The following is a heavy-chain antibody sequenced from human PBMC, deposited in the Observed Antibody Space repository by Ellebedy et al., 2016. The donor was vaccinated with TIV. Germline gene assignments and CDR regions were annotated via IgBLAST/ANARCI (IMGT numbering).Heavy chain of an antibody. CDR3: AVMTVG. J-gene: IGHJ4*02. V-gene: IGHV3-74*01. CDR1: GFTFSSHW. D-gene: IGHD3-22*01. CDR2: IKSDGTT. Sequence: GGSRRLSXPASGFTFSSHWVHWVRQAPGKGLVWVSRIKSDGTTTYADSVKGRFTISRDNAKNTVYLQMNSLRVEDTAVYCCAVMTVGWGPGTLVTVYS.